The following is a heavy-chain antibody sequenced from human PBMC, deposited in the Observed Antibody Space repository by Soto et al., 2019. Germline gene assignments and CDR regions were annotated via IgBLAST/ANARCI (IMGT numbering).Heavy chain of an antibody. J-gene: IGHJ4*02. CDR2: ISGSGGST. D-gene: IGHD3-22*01. CDR3: AKGRYYDSSGYYSNYFDY. Sequence: EVQLLESGGGLVQPGGSLRLSCAASGFTFSSYAMSWVRQAPGKGLEWVSAISGSGGSTYYADSVKGRFTISRDNSKNTLYLQMNSLRAEDTAVYYCAKGRYYDSSGYYSNYFDYWGQGTLVTVSS. CDR1: GFTFSSYA. V-gene: IGHV3-23*01.